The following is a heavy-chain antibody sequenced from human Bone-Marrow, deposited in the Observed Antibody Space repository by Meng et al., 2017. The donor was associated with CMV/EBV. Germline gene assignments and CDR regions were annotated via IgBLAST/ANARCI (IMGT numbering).Heavy chain of an antibody. V-gene: IGHV3-64*02. Sequence: GESLKISCAASGFTFSSYAMHWVRQAPGKGLEYVSAISSNGGSTYYADSVKGRFTISRDNSKNTLYLQMGSLRAEDMAVYYCAREGSGYRNFDYWGQGTLVTFSS. D-gene: IGHD3-3*01. CDR1: GFTFSSYA. CDR3: AREGSGYRNFDY. J-gene: IGHJ4*02. CDR2: ISSNGGST.